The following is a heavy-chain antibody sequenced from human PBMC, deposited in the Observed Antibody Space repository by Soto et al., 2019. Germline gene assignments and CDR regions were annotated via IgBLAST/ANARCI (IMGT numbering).Heavy chain of an antibody. CDR2: IYYSGST. D-gene: IGHD2-21*01. CDR3: FFFQAEDGIRDL. Sequence: QGKGLEWIGYIYYSGSTNYNPSLKSRVTISVDTSKNPFSLKLSSGTAADTAVYYCFFFQAEDGIRDL. J-gene: IGHJ2*01. V-gene: IGHV4-59*08.